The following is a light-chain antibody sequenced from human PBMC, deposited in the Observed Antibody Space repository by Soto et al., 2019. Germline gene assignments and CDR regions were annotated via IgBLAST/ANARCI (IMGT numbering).Light chain of an antibody. V-gene: IGKV1-39*01. CDR1: QSITTF. CDR3: QQSYSTPLT. J-gene: IGKJ4*01. CDR2: AAS. Sequence: DIQMTQSPSSLSASIGDRVTITCRASQSITTFLNWYQQKPGKAPKLLIYAASGLQSGVPSRFSGSGSGTDFTLTINSLQPEDFATYSCQQSYSTPLTFGGGTKVEIK.